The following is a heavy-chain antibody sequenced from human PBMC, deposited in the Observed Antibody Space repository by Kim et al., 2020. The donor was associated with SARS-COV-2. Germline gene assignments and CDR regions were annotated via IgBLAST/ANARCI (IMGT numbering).Heavy chain of an antibody. Sequence: GGSLRLSCAASGFTVSSNYMSWVRQAPGKGLEWVSVIYSGGSTYYADSVKGRFTISRDNSKNTLYLQMNSLRAEDTAVYYCAGEDYYGSGAMGVLYYWGQGTMVTVSS. J-gene: IGHJ4*02. V-gene: IGHV3-53*03. CDR1: GFTVSSNY. CDR3: AGEDYYGSGAMGVLYY. CDR2: IYSGGST. D-gene: IGHD3-10*01.